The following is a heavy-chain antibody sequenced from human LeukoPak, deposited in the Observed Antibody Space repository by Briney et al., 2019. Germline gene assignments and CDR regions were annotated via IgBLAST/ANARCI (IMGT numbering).Heavy chain of an antibody. J-gene: IGHJ4*02. CDR1: GGSISSYSYY. D-gene: IGHD1-26*01. CDR2: IYYSGNT. Sequence: SETLSLTCTVSGGSISSYSYYWGWIRQPPGKGLEWIGNIYYSGNTYYNASLESRVTISVDTSKNEFSLRLNSVTAADTAMYYCAKSGGYGLIDYWGQGTLVTVSS. V-gene: IGHV4-39*01. CDR3: AKSGGYGLIDY.